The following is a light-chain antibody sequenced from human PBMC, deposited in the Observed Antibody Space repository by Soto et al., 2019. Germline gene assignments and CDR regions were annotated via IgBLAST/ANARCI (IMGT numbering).Light chain of an antibody. CDR1: QSISRN. V-gene: IGKV1-39*01. CDR2: AAS. Sequence: DIQMTQSPSSLSASVGDIVTITCRASQSISRNLNWYQHKPGKAPKLLIYAASSLQNGVPSRFSGGGSGTDFTLSISSLQPEDFGTYYCQQSYTTASITFGQGTRLEIK. CDR3: QQSYTTASIT. J-gene: IGKJ5*01.